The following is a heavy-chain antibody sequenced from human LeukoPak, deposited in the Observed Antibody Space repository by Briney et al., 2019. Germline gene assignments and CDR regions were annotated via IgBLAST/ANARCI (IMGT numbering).Heavy chain of an antibody. J-gene: IGHJ4*02. CDR1: GGSISSYY. Sequence: SETLSLTCTVSGGSISSYYWSWIRQPAGKGLEWIGRIYTSGSTNYNPSLKSRVTISVDTSKNQFSLKLSSVTAADTAVYYCARGRPYYYDSSGYYSGDNFDYWGQGTLVTVSS. V-gene: IGHV4-4*07. CDR3: ARGRPYYYDSSGYYSGDNFDY. D-gene: IGHD3-22*01. CDR2: IYTSGST.